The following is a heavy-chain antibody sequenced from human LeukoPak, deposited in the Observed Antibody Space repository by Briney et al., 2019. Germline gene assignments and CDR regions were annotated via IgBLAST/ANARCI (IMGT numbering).Heavy chain of an antibody. CDR2: IYWDDDK. CDR3: AHWWMGTESGSVIDY. V-gene: IGHV2-5*02. Sequence: SGPTLVNPTQTLTLTCTFSGFSLSTSGVGVGWIRQPPGKALEWFALIYWDDDKRYSPSLKSRLTITKDTSKNQVVLTMTNMDPVDTATYYCAHWWMGTESGSVIDYWGQGTLVTVSS. J-gene: IGHJ4*02. CDR1: GFSLSTSGVG. D-gene: IGHD5-12*01.